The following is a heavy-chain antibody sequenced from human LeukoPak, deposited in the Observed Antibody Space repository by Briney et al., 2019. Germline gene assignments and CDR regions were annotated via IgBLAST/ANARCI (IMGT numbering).Heavy chain of an antibody. CDR3: ARYLDCSSTSCYWENYYYGMDV. V-gene: IGHV1-69*13. Sequence: SVKVSCKTFGGIFTTYAISWVRQAPGQGLEWMGGIIPIFGTANYAQKFQGRVTITADESTSTAYMELSSLRSEDTAVYYCARYLDCSSTSCYWENYYYGMDVWGQGTTVTVSS. J-gene: IGHJ6*02. D-gene: IGHD2-2*01. CDR2: IIPIFGTA. CDR1: GGIFTTYA.